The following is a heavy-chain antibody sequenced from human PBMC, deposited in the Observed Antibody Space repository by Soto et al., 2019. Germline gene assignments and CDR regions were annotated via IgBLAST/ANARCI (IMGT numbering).Heavy chain of an antibody. J-gene: IGHJ4*02. Sequence: GASVKVSCKASGYTFTSYGISWVRQAPGQGLEWMGWISAYNGNTNYAQKLQGRVTMTTDTSTSTAYMELRSLRSDDTAVYYCARDRTLWFGEPSGYFDYWGQGTLITVSS. CDR2: ISAYNGNT. V-gene: IGHV1-18*01. CDR3: ARDRTLWFGEPSGYFDY. D-gene: IGHD3-10*01. CDR1: GYTFTSYG.